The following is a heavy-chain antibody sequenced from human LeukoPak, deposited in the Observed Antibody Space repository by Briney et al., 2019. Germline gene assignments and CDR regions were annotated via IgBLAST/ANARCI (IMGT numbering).Heavy chain of an antibody. Sequence: ASVKVSCKXSGYTFTSYGISWVRQAPGQGLEWMGWISAYNGNTNYAQKLQGRVTMTTDTSTSTAYMELGSLRSDDTAVYYCARDGGYCTNGVCFHNWFDPWGQGTLVTVSS. J-gene: IGHJ5*02. V-gene: IGHV1-18*01. CDR1: GYTFTSYG. CDR3: ARDGGYCTNGVCFHNWFDP. CDR2: ISAYNGNT. D-gene: IGHD2-8*01.